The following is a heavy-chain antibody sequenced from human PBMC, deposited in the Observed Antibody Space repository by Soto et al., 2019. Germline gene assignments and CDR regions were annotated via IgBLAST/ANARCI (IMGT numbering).Heavy chain of an antibody. J-gene: IGHJ3*02. CDR2: IKYSGTT. D-gene: IGHD1-26*01. Sequence: SKPLSVTRTVTSASTSSRSCHPGSTRQPPGKGLEWIASIKYSGTTFYNPSLKSRVTLSVDTSKTQFALKLSSVTAAETAVYYCARHGITGSYYDAFDIWGQGTMVT. CDR1: SASTSSRSCH. V-gene: IGHV4-39*01. CDR3: ARHGITGSYYDAFDI.